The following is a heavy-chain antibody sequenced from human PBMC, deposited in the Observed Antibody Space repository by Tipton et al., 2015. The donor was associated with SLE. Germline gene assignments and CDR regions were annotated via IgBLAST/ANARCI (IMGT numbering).Heavy chain of an antibody. CDR3: ARPRGGSPHYYMDV. CDR2: IYTSGST. CDR1: GGSISSGSYY. Sequence: TLSLTCTVSGGSISSGSYYWSWIRQPAGKGLEWIGYIYTSGSTNYNPSLKSRVTISVDTSKNQFSLKLSSVTAADTAVYYCARPRGGSPHYYMDVWGKGTTVTGSS. J-gene: IGHJ6*03. D-gene: IGHD3-10*01. V-gene: IGHV4-61*09.